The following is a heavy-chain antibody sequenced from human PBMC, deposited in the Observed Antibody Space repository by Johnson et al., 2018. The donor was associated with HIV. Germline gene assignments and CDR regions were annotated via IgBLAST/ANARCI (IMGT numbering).Heavy chain of an antibody. CDR2: IGTAGDT. CDR3: ARYREMPAWRDAFDI. Sequence: VQLVESGGGVVQPGGSLRLSCAASGFTFSSYDMHLVRQATGKGLEWVSAIGTAGDTYYPGSVKGRFTISRENAKNSLYLQMNRLRAEDTAVYYCARYREMPAWRDAFDIWGQGTMVTVSS. CDR1: GFTFSSYD. J-gene: IGHJ3*02. V-gene: IGHV3-13*01. D-gene: IGHD1-14*01.